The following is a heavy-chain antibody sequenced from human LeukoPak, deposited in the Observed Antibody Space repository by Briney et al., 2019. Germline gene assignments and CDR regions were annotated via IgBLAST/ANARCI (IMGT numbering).Heavy chain of an antibody. CDR2: TSAYNGNT. CDR1: GYTFTSYG. Sequence: ASVKVSCKASGYTFTSYGISWVRQAPGQGLEWMGWTSAYNGNTNYAQKLQGRVTMTTDTSTSTAYMELRSLRSDDTAVYYCARTAYDSSDFYRFDYWGQGTLVTVSS. J-gene: IGHJ4*02. CDR3: ARTAYDSSDFYRFDY. V-gene: IGHV1-18*01. D-gene: IGHD3-22*01.